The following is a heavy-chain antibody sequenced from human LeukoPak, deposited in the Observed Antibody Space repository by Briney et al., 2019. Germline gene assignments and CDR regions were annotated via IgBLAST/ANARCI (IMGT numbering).Heavy chain of an antibody. CDR3: ARYQGRLYYNYYMYD. Sequence: SETLSLTCTVSGYSISSGYYWGWIRQPPGKGLEWIGSIYHSGSTYYNPSLKSRVTISVDTSKNQFSLKLNSLTDTDTAVYYCARYQGRLYYNYYMYDWGRETTVTVSS. CDR2: IYHSGST. CDR1: GYSISSGYY. D-gene: IGHD2-2*01. J-gene: IGHJ6*03. V-gene: IGHV4-38-2*02.